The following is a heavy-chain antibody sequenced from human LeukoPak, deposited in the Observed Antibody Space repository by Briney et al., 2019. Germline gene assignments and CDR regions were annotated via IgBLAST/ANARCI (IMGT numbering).Heavy chain of an antibody. J-gene: IGHJ3*02. CDR2: IIPILGIA. V-gene: IGHV1-69*04. Sequence: SVKVSFKASGGTFSSYAISWVRQAPGQGLEWMGRIIPILGIANYAQKFQGRVTITADKSTSTAYMELSSLRSSDTAVYYCAREGGWDSSGYHYLAPGAFDMWGEETMVTVSS. D-gene: IGHD3-22*01. CDR3: AREGGWDSSGYHYLAPGAFDM. CDR1: GGTFSSYA.